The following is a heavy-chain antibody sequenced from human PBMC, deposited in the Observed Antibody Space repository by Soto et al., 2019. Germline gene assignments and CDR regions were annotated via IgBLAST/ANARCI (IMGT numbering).Heavy chain of an antibody. V-gene: IGHV3-48*03. Sequence: EVQLVESGGGLVQPGGSLRLSCAASGFTFSSYEMNWDRQAPGKGLEWISYISSSGSTIYYADSVKGRFTISRDNAKNSLYLQMNSLRAEDTAVYYCARGLGYCSVGSCYPYYFDYWGQGTLVIVSS. CDR1: GFTFSSYE. CDR2: ISSSGSTI. CDR3: ARGLGYCSVGSCYPYYFDY. J-gene: IGHJ4*02. D-gene: IGHD2-15*01.